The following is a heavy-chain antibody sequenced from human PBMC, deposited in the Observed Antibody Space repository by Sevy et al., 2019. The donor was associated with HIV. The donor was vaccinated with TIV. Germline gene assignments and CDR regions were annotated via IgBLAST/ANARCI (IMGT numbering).Heavy chain of an antibody. D-gene: IGHD3-16*01. CDR3: VKEGGGGGGDH. V-gene: IGHV3-30*02. J-gene: IGHJ4*02. CDR2: IQYDGSNK. CDR1: GFSFSSYG. Sequence: GGSLRLSCAASGFSFSSYGMHWVRQAPGKGLEWMSYIQYDGSNKDYADSVKGRFTISRDNSKNTLYLQMNSLRGEDTAVFYCVKEGGGGGGDHWGQGTLVTVSS.